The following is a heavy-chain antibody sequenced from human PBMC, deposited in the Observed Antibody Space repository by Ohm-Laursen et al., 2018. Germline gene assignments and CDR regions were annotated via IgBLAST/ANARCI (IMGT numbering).Heavy chain of an antibody. CDR3: AKDISTSPSYFYYGMDV. D-gene: IGHD2-2*01. Sequence: SLRLSCAASGFTFDDYAMHWVRQAPGKGLEWVSGFSWNSGSIGYADSVKGRFTISRDNAKNSLYLQMNSLRAEDTALYYCAKDISTSPSYFYYGMDVWGQGTTVTVSS. V-gene: IGHV3-9*01. J-gene: IGHJ6*02. CDR2: FSWNSGSI. CDR1: GFTFDDYA.